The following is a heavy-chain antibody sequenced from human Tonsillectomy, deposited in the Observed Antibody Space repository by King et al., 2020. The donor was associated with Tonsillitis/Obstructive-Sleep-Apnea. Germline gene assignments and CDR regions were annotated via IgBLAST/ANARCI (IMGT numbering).Heavy chain of an antibody. CDR3: ARSSGYSYGPWFGMDV. CDR2: ISSSSNYT. D-gene: IGHD5-18*01. Sequence: VQLVESGGGLVKPGGSLRLSCAASGFTFSDYYMSWIRQAPGKGLEWVSYISSSSNYTNYADSVKGRFTISRDNAKNSLYLQMNSLRAEDTAVYYCARSSGYSYGPWFGMDVWGQGTTVTVSS. J-gene: IGHJ6*02. V-gene: IGHV3-11*06. CDR1: GFTFSDYY.